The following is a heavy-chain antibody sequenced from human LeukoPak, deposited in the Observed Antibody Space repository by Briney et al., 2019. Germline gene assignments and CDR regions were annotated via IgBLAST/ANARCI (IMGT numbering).Heavy chain of an antibody. Sequence: GASVKVSCQPSGYTFTGYYMHWVRPAPGQGREWMGWINPNRRGTVYAQKFQGSVTMARDTCLGAAYMELSRLRSDVMAVYYCARDPSSVVVPAAIDYWGQETLVSVSS. J-gene: IGHJ4*02. V-gene: IGHV1-2*02. CDR1: GYTFTGYY. CDR2: INPNRRGT. D-gene: IGHD2-2*01. CDR3: ARDPSSVVVPAAIDY.